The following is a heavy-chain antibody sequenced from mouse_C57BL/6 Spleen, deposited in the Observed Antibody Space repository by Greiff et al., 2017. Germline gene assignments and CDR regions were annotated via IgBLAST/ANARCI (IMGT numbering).Heavy chain of an antibody. CDR1: GYTFTSYW. V-gene: IGHV1-74*01. J-gene: IGHJ2*01. CDR3: AIWAYYSNYDY. CDR2: IHPSDSDT. D-gene: IGHD2-5*01. Sequence: QVQLQQPGAELVKPGASVKVSCKASGYTFTSYWMHWVKQRPGQGLEWIGRIHPSDSDTNYNQKFKGKATLTGDKSSSTAYMQLSSLTSEDSAVYYCAIWAYYSNYDYWGQGTTLTVPS.